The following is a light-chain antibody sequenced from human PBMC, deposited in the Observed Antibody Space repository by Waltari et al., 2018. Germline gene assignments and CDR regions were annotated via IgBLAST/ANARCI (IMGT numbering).Light chain of an antibody. V-gene: IGLV4-69*02. Sequence: QLVLTQSPSASASLGASVKLTCTLDSGHSTTPIAWPQPQPQKGPRYLMKVNSDGSHSKGDEIPDRFSGSSSSSGTERYLTISSVQSEDEADYYCQSGGHGTWVFGGGTKLTVL. CDR3: QSGGHGTWV. J-gene: IGLJ3*02. CDR1: SGHSTTP. CDR2: VNSDGSH.